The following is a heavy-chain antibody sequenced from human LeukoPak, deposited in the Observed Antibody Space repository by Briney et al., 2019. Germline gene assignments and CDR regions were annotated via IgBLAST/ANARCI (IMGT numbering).Heavy chain of an antibody. J-gene: IGHJ6*02. Sequence: GGSLRLSCAASGFTFSDHYMDWVRQAPGKGLEWVGRSENKAKSYTTEYAASVTGRFSISRDDLKNSLYLQMNSLKTEDTAVYYCASDGPGYYYGMDVWGQGTTVTVSS. V-gene: IGHV3-72*01. CDR2: SENKAKSYTT. CDR3: ASDGPGYYYGMDV. CDR1: GFTFSDHY.